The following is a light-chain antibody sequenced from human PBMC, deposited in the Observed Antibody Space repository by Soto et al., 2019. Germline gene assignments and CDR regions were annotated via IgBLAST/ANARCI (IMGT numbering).Light chain of an antibody. J-gene: IGKJ5*01. CDR3: QQYGSSPIT. CDR1: QSVSGSY. Sequence: DIVFTQAPGTLSLSPGERATLSCRASQSVSGSYLAWYQEKPGQAPRVLIYGASSRATGIPDRFSGSGSGTDFTLTISRLEPEDFAVYYCQQYGSSPITFGQGTRLEIK. CDR2: GAS. V-gene: IGKV3-20*01.